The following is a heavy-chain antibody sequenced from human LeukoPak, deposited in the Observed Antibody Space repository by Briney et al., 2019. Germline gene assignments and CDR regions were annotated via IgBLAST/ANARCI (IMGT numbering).Heavy chain of an antibody. D-gene: IGHD2-15*01. Sequence: GGSLRLSCAVSGFTFSSYGMHWVRQAPGKGLERVGVIWYDGSKEYYADSVKGRFTISRDDSKNTLYLEMNSLRAEDTAVYYCARDGGAGLDYWGQGTLVTVSS. J-gene: IGHJ4*02. V-gene: IGHV3-33*01. CDR2: IWYDGSKE. CDR3: ARDGGAGLDY. CDR1: GFTFSSYG.